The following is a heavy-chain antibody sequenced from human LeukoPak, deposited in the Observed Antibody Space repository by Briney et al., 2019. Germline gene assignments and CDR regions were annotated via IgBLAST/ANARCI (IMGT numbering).Heavy chain of an antibody. J-gene: IGHJ4*02. CDR3: AKEFAVIGYSYGFDY. V-gene: IGHV3-30*02. Sequence: GGSLRLSCAASGFTFSNYYMHWVRQAPGKGLEWVAFIRYDGSNKYYADSGNGRFTISRDNSKNKLYLQMNSLRAEDKAVYYCAKEFAVIGYSYGFDYWGQGTLVTVSS. CDR1: GFTFSNYY. D-gene: IGHD5-18*01. CDR2: IRYDGSNK.